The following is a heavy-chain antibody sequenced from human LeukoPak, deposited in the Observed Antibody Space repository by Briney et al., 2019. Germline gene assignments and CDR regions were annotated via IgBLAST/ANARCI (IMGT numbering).Heavy chain of an antibody. CDR2: IIPIFGTA. CDR1: GGTFSSYA. V-gene: IGHV1-69*13. D-gene: IGHD3-3*01. CDR3: ARGPAPSYDFWSGEPDDY. Sequence: SVKVSCKASGGTFSSYAISWVRQVPGQGLEWMGGIIPIFGTANYAQKFQGRVTITADESTSTAYMELSSLRSEDTAVYYCARGPAPSYDFWSGEPDDYWGQGTLVTVSS. J-gene: IGHJ4*02.